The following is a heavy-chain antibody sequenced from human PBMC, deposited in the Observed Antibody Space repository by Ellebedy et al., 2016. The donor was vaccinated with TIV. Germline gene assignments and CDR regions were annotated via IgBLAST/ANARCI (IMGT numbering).Heavy chain of an antibody. CDR1: GGSISSSSYY. CDR3: ARHGWGTNSGSYYFPLYYYYYGMDV. V-gene: IGHV4-39*01. CDR2: IYYSGST. D-gene: IGHD1-26*01. J-gene: IGHJ6*02. Sequence: SETLSLTXTVSGGSISSSSYYWGWIRQPPGKGLEWIGSIYYSGSTYYNPSLKSRVTISVDTSKNQFSLKLSSVTAADTAVYYCARHGWGTNSGSYYFPLYYYYYGMDVWGQGTTVTVSS.